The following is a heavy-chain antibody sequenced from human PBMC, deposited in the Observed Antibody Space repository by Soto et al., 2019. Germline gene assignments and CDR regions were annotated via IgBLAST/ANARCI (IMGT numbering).Heavy chain of an antibody. CDR3: VPGLVAHCRGDCSVSDS. CDR2: IYWDDDD. Sequence: QITLKESGPTVVRPTQTLTLTCTFSGFSLTNIGVGVGWIRQTPGKAPEWLALIYWDDDDFYSPSLKSRLTITKDTAKDQVYLTMSNVDPVHTTTYYCVPGLVAHCRGDCSVSDSWGQGTLVTVSS. V-gene: IGHV2-5*02. CDR1: GFSLTNIGVG. D-gene: IGHD2-21*02. J-gene: IGHJ4*02.